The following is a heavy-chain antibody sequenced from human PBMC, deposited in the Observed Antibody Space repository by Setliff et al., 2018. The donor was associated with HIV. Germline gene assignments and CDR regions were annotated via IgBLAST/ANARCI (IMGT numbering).Heavy chain of an antibody. J-gene: IGHJ3*02. CDR2: ISWNSGSI. D-gene: IGHD3-10*01. CDR1: GFTFDDYA. V-gene: IGHV3-9*01. Sequence: SLRLSCAASGFTFDDYAMHWVRLAPGKGLEWVSGISWNSGSIGYADSVKGRFTISRDNAKNSLYLQMNSLRAEDTALYYCAKDKSEDYYGSGSYYDGCFDIWGQGTMVTVSS. CDR3: AKDKSEDYYGSGSYYDGCFDI.